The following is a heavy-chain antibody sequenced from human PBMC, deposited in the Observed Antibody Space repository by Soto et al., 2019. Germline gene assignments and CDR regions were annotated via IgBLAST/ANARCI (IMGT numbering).Heavy chain of an antibody. J-gene: IGHJ6*03. CDR3: ARDRGSGITIFGVVTTYYMDV. Sequence: GGSLRLSCAASGFTFSSYSMNWVRQAPGKGLEWVSSISSSSSYIYYADSVKGRFTIFRDNAKNSLYLQMNSLRAEDTAVYYCARDRGSGITIFGVVTTYYMDVWGKGTTVTVSS. CDR1: GFTFSSYS. D-gene: IGHD3-3*01. CDR2: ISSSSSYI. V-gene: IGHV3-21*01.